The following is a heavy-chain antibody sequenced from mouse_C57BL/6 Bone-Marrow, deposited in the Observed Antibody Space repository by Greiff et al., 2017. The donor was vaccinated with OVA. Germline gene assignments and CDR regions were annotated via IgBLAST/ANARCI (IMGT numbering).Heavy chain of an antibody. Sequence: VDFSRYWMSWVRRAPGKGLEWIGEINPDSSTINYAPSLKDKFIISRDNAKNTLYLQMSKVRSEDTALYYCALRIYSLYFDVWGTGTTVTVSS. CDR2: INPDSSTI. D-gene: IGHD2-12*01. CDR1: VDFSRYW. V-gene: IGHV4-1*01. J-gene: IGHJ1*03. CDR3: ALRIYSLYFDV.